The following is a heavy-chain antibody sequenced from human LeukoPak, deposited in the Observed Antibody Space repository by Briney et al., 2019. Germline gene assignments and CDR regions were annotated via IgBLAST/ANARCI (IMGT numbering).Heavy chain of an antibody. D-gene: IGHD3-10*01. Sequence: GESLRLSCAASGFTLSRSTMSWLRQAPGKGLEWVSAINSGGGTTSAESVKGRFTISRDDSKNTLYLQMNSLRAEDTAVYYCAKGTDDAGSYRPFGYWGQGTLVTVSS. V-gene: IGHV3-23*01. J-gene: IGHJ4*02. CDR3: AKGTDDAGSYRPFGY. CDR1: GFTLSRST. CDR2: INSGGGTT.